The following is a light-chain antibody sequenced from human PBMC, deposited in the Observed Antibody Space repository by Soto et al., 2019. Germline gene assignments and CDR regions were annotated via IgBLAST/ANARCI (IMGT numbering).Light chain of an antibody. Sequence: DIQLTQSPSFLSASVEDRVTISCRASYDISSSLAWYQQEPGKPPNLLIYDSSTVHTGVPSRFTGSGSGRKFTLTSSGLQFGYFAYYFCQQLSQYPYTFGQGTKLEI. CDR3: QQLSQYPYT. CDR1: YDISSS. CDR2: DSS. V-gene: IGKV1-9*01. J-gene: IGKJ2*01.